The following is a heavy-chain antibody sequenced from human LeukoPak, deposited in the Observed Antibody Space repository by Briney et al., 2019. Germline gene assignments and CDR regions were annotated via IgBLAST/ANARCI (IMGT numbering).Heavy chain of an antibody. CDR3: AREEQLVPPYYYYYMDV. V-gene: IGHV1-18*04. CDR2: ISAYNGNT. Sequence: ASVKVSCKASGYTFTGYYMHWVRQAPGQGLEWMGWISAYNGNTNYAQKLQGRVTMTTDTSTSTAYMELRSLRSDDTAVYYCAREEQLVPPYYYYYMDVWGKGTTVTVSS. D-gene: IGHD6-6*01. J-gene: IGHJ6*03. CDR1: GYTFTGYY.